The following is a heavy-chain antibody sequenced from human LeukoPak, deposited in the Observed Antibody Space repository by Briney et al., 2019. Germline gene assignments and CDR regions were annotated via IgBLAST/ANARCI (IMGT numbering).Heavy chain of an antibody. CDR1: GGTFSSYA. CDR3: ARVGGDHLYYYYMDV. CDR2: IIPIFGTA. J-gene: IGHJ6*03. Sequence: SVKVSCKASGGTFSSYAISWVRQAPGQGLEWMGRIIPIFGTANYAQKFQGRVTITTDESTSTAYMELSSLRSEDTAVYYCARVGGDHLYYYYMDVWGKGTTVTVSS. D-gene: IGHD2-21*02. V-gene: IGHV1-69*05.